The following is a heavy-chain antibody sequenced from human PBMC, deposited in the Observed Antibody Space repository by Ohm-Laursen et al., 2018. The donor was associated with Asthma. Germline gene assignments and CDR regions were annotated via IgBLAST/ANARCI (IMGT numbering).Heavy chain of an antibody. J-gene: IGHJ4*02. CDR3: ARDLRGVFDY. CDR1: GFTFSSYG. D-gene: IGHD5/OR15-5a*01. CDR2: ISSSGGST. Sequence: GSLRLSCAASGFTFSSYGMHWVRQAPGKGLEWVSGISSSGGSTYYADNVKGRFTISRDNSKNTLYLQMNSLRAEDTAVYYCARDLRGVFDYWGQGTLVTVSS. V-gene: IGHV3-NL1*01.